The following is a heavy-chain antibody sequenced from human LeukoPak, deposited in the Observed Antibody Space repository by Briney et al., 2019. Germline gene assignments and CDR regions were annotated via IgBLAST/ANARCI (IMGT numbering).Heavy chain of an antibody. D-gene: IGHD3-10*01. V-gene: IGHV4-30-2*01. CDR1: GGSISSGGYY. Sequence: SETLSLTCTVSGGSISSGGYYWSWIRQPPGKGLEWIGYIYHSGSTYYNPSLKSRITISVDRSKNQFSLKLSSVTAADTAVYYCARLPLGEGAFDYWGQGTLVTVSS. CDR2: IYHSGST. J-gene: IGHJ4*02. CDR3: ARLPLGEGAFDY.